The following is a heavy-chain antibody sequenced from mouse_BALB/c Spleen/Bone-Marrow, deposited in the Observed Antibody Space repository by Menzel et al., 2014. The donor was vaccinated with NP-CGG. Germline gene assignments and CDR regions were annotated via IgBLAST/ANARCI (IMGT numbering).Heavy chain of an antibody. CDR2: VNPYNGGT. V-gene: IGHV1-19*01. Sequence: EVNLVESGPELVKPGASVKMSCKASGYTFTDYYMDWVKQSHGESFEWIGRVNPYNGGTSYNQKFKGKATLTVDKSSSTAYMELNSLTSEDSAVYYCARGSYYGSSYWFAYWGQGTLVTVSA. D-gene: IGHD1-1*01. CDR1: GYTFTDYY. J-gene: IGHJ3*01. CDR3: ARGSYYGSSYWFAY.